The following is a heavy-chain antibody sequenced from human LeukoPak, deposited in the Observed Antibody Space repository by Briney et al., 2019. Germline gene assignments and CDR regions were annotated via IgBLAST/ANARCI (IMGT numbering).Heavy chain of an antibody. J-gene: IGHJ4*02. CDR3: ARGEVGATTSGLFDY. D-gene: IGHD1-26*01. V-gene: IGHV3-33*01. CDR2: IWYNGSNK. Sequence: GGSLRPSCAASGFTFSNYGMHWVRQAPGKGLEWVAIIWYNGSNKLHADSVKGRFTISRDNSKNTLYLQMNSLRAEDTAVYYCARGEVGATTSGLFDYWGQGTLVTVSS. CDR1: GFTFSNYG.